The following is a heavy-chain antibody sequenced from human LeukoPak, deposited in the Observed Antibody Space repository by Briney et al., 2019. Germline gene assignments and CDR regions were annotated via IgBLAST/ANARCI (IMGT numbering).Heavy chain of an antibody. CDR1: GHTFTGYY. CDR2: INPNSGDT. V-gene: IGHV1-2*02. D-gene: IGHD2-2*01. CDR3: ASALRGYCSSTSCYLIDY. J-gene: IGHJ4*02. Sequence: GASVKVSCKASGHTFTGYYMHWVRQAPGQGLEWMGWINPNSGDTNYAQNFLGRVTMTRDTSISTAYMELSRLTSDDTAMYYCASALRGYCSSTSCYLIDYWGQGSLVTVSS.